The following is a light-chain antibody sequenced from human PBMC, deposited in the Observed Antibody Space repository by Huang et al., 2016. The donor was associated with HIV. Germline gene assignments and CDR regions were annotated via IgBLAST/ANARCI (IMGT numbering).Light chain of an antibody. CDR3: QHYNNWPPWT. Sequence: EIVMTQSPATLSVSPGERATLSCRASQGVSNNIAWYQQKPGQTPRLLIHGASPSATGIAAKFSGRGSGTDFTLTITSLQPEDSAVYYCQHYNNWPPWTFGPGTQVEI. V-gene: IGKV3D-15*01. CDR2: GAS. J-gene: IGKJ1*01. CDR1: QGVSNN.